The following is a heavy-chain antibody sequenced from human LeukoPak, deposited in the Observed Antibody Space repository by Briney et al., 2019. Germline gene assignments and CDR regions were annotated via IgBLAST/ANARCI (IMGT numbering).Heavy chain of an antibody. V-gene: IGHV3-48*04. CDR1: GFTFSSYS. CDR3: VRDFGDY. J-gene: IGHJ4*02. D-gene: IGHD3-3*01. Sequence: GGSLRLSCAASGFTFSSYSMNWVRQAPGKGLEWVSYITSSSSAIYYADSLKGRFTISRDNAKSSLYLQMDSLRAEDTAVYYCVRDFGDYWGQGTLVTVSS. CDR2: ITSSSSAI.